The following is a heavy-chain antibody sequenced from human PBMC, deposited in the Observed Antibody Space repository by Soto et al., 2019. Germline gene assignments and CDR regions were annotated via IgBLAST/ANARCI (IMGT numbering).Heavy chain of an antibody. Sequence: PGGSLRLSCAASGFSFSNFCMNWVRQAPGKGLEWVSSIDSGSSYTYYADSVKGRFTVSRDNAKNSLYLQMDSLRAEDTALYYCVREGEVPGSYYTDHAGPYGIGVRGQGPTGTVSS. CDR1: GFSFSNFC. D-gene: IGHD3-10*01. J-gene: IGHJ6*02. CDR3: VREGEVPGSYYTDHAGPYGIGV. V-gene: IGHV3-21*06. CDR2: IDSGSSYT.